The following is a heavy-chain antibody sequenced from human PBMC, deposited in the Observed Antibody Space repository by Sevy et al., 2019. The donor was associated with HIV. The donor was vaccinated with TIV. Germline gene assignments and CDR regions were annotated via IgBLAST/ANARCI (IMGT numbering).Heavy chain of an antibody. D-gene: IGHD2-21*02. V-gene: IGHV5-51*01. CDR1: GYSFTSYW. CDR3: ARPYCAGDCYSGYYFDY. CDR2: IYPGESDT. J-gene: IGHJ4*02. Sequence: GESLKISCKGSGYSFTSYWIGWVRQMPGKGLEWMGLIYPGESDTRYSPSFQGQVTNSADKSISTAYLQWTSLKASDTAMYYCARPYCAGDCYSGYYFDYWGQGTLVTVSS.